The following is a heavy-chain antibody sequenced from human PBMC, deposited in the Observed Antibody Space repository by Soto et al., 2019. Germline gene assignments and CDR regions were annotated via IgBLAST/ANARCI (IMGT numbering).Heavy chain of an antibody. J-gene: IGHJ6*02. V-gene: IGHV1-2*04. D-gene: IGHD1-1*01. CDR1: GYTFTGYY. CDR2: INPNSGGT. Sequence: GASVKVSCKASGYTFTGYYMHWVRQAPGQGLEWMGWINPNSGGTNYAQKFQGWVTMTRDTSISTAHMELSRLRSDDTAVYYCALNWNYDYYYGMDVWGQGTTVTVSS. CDR3: ALNWNYDYYYGMDV.